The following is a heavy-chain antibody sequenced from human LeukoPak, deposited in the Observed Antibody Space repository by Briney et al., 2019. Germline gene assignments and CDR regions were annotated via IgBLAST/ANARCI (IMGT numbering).Heavy chain of an antibody. D-gene: IGHD4-11*01. V-gene: IGHV3-20*04. J-gene: IGHJ4*02. CDR2: INWNGGST. Sequence: GGSLRLSCAASGFTFDDYGVSWVRQAPGKGLEWVSGINWNGGSTGYADSVKGRFTTSRDNAKNSLYLQMNSLRAEDTAVYYCARDPGHSNYINDYWGQGTLVTVSS. CDR1: GFTFDDYG. CDR3: ARDPGHSNYINDY.